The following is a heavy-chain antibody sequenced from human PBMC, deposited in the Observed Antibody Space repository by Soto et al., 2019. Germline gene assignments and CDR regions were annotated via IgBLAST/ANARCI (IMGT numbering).Heavy chain of an antibody. CDR3: ARGKGGDYYFDY. CDR2: ISSSSSYI. J-gene: IGHJ4*02. D-gene: IGHD2-21*01. Sequence: EVQLVESGGGLVKPGGSLRLSCAASGFTFSSYSMNWVRQAPGKGLEWVSSISSSSSYIYYADSVKGRFTISRDNAKNSLYLQMNSLRAEDTAVYYCARGKGGDYYFDYWGQGTLVTVSS. V-gene: IGHV3-21*01. CDR1: GFTFSSYS.